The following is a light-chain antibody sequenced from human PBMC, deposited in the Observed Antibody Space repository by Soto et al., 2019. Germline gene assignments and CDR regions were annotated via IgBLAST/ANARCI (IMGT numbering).Light chain of an antibody. CDR3: QQSYL. CDR1: QSISSY. CDR2: AAS. Sequence: DIQMTQSPSSLSASVGDRVTITCRASQSISSYLNWYQQKPGKAPKLLIYAASSLQSGVPSRFSGSGSGTDITLTISSLQPEDFATYYCQQSYLFGQGTKVEIK. J-gene: IGKJ1*01. V-gene: IGKV1-39*01.